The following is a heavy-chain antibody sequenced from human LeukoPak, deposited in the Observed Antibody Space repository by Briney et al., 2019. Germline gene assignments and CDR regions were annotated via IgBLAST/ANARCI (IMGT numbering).Heavy chain of an antibody. CDR1: GGTFSSYA. V-gene: IGHV1-69*06. Sequence: GASVKVSCKASGGTFSSYAISWVRQAPGQGLEWMGGLIPIFGTANYAQKFQGRVTITADKSTSTAYMELSSLRSEDTAVYYCARDRSIAAAGTWAFDIWGQGTMVTVSS. J-gene: IGHJ3*02. CDR3: ARDRSIAAAGTWAFDI. CDR2: LIPIFGTA. D-gene: IGHD6-13*01.